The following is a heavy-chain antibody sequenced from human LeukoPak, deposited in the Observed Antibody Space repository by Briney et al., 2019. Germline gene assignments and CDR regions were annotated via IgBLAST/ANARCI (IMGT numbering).Heavy chain of an antibody. CDR3: ARTSYTAMVDYYYYYMDV. V-gene: IGHV4-4*07. J-gene: IGHJ6*03. D-gene: IGHD5-18*01. Sequence: PSETLSLTCTVSGGSISSYYWSWIRQPAGKGLEWIGRIYTSGSTNYNPSLKSRVTMSVDTSKNQFSLKLSSVTAADTAVYYCARTSYTAMVDYYYYYMDVWGKGTTVTISS. CDR1: GGSISSYY. CDR2: IYTSGST.